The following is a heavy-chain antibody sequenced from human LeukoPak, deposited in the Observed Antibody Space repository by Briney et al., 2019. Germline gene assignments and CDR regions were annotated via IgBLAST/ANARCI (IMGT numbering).Heavy chain of an antibody. V-gene: IGHV4-34*01. CDR1: GGSISGYY. J-gene: IGHJ6*03. D-gene: IGHD2-2*01. Sequence: PSETLSLTCTVSGGSISGYYWSWIRQPPGKGLEWIGEINHSGSTNYNPSLKSRVTISVDTSKNQFSLKLSSVTAADTAVYYCARHRVVRSYYYYMDVWGKGTTVTISS. CDR2: INHSGST. CDR3: ARHRVVRSYYYYMDV.